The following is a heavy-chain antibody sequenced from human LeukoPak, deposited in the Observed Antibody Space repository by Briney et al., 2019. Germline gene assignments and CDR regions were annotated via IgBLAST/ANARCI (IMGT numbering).Heavy chain of an antibody. CDR2: IIPIFNTI. J-gene: IGHJ6*02. Sequence: SVKVSCKASGGTLSTYSISWVRQAPGQGLEWMGGIIPIFNTINYAQRFQGRVTLTADESTNTAYMELSSPRSEDTAVYYCARGLSRWSTPTSSYYYRMDVWGQGTTVAVSS. D-gene: IGHD4-23*01. V-gene: IGHV1-69*13. CDR1: GGTLSTYS. CDR3: ARGLSRWSTPTSSYYYRMDV.